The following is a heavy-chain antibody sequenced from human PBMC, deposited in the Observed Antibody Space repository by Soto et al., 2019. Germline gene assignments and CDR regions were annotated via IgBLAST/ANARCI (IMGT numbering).Heavy chain of an antibody. D-gene: IGHD1-20*01. Sequence: QVQLVQSGDEVKKPGASVKVSCKASGYSFSDYDINWVRQATGQGPEWMGWMNPNSGNTGYAQKFQGRVTKTTNTSINTAYMELSSLGSEDTAVYYCARDNRYNWNDEGWFDPWGQGTLVTVSS. CDR1: GYSFSDYD. J-gene: IGHJ5*02. CDR2: MNPNSGNT. CDR3: ARDNRYNWNDEGWFDP. V-gene: IGHV1-8*01.